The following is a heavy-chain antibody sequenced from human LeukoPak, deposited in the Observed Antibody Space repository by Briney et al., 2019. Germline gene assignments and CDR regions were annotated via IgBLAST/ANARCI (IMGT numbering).Heavy chain of an antibody. CDR1: GYTFSNYN. CDR3: ARARCVGSTNCYYFDY. V-gene: IGHV1-8*01. D-gene: IGHD2-15*01. Sequence: GASVKVSCEASGYTFSNYNINWVRQAAGQGLEWMGWLNPKMGTSGYAQKFQGRVTFTRDTSISTAYMELSSLTSEDTAVYYCARARCVGSTNCYYFDYWGQGTLVTVSS. J-gene: IGHJ4*02. CDR2: LNPKMGTS.